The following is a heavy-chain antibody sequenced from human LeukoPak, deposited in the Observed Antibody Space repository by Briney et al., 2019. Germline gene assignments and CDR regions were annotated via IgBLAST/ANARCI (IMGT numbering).Heavy chain of an antibody. Sequence: PSETLSLTCTVSGGSISSYYWSWIRQPPGKGLEWIGYIYYSGSTNYNPSLKSRVTISVDTSKNQFSLKLSSVTAADTAVYYCARDQIHYDFWSGYYAFDIWGQGTMVAVSS. CDR2: IYYSGST. CDR1: GGSISSYY. D-gene: IGHD3-3*01. CDR3: ARDQIHYDFWSGYYAFDI. J-gene: IGHJ3*02. V-gene: IGHV4-59*01.